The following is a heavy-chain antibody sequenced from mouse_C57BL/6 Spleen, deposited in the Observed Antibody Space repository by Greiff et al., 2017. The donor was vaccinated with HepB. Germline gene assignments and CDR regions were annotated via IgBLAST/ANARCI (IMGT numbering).Heavy chain of an antibody. CDR3: ARLKDYPYWYFDV. CDR1: GYTFTSYW. V-gene: IGHV1-69*01. Sequence: QVQLQQPGAELVMPGASVKLSCKASGYTFTSYWMHWVKQRPGQGLEWIGEIDPSDSYTNYNQKFKGKSTLTVDKSSSTAYTQLSSLTSEDSAVYYCARLKDYPYWYFDVWGTGTTVTVSS. J-gene: IGHJ1*03. D-gene: IGHD1-1*02. CDR2: IDPSDSYT.